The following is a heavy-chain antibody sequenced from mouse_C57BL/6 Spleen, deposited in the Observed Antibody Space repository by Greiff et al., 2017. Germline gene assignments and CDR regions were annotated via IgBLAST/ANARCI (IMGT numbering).Heavy chain of an antibody. CDR3: ARPIATVVDWFAY. Sequence: EVKLVESGGDLVKPGGSLKLSCAASGFTFSSYGMSWVRQTPDKRLEWVATISSGGSYTYYPDRVKVRFTISRDNAKNTLYLQMSSLKSEDTAMCYSARPIATVVDWFAYWGQGTLVTVSA. D-gene: IGHD1-1*01. CDR1: GFTFSSYG. V-gene: IGHV5-6*01. CDR2: ISSGGSYT. J-gene: IGHJ3*01.